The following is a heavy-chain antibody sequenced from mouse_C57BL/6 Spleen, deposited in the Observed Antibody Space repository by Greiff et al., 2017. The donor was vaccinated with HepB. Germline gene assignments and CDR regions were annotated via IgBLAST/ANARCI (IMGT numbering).Heavy chain of an antibody. V-gene: IGHV1-50*01. J-gene: IGHJ4*01. Sequence: QVQLQQPGAELVKPGASVKLSCKASGYTFTSYWMQWVKQRPGQGLEWIGEIDPSDSYTNYNQKFKGKATLTVETSSSTAYMQLSSLTSEDSAVYYCARDYYYAMDYWGQGTSVTVSS. CDR1: GYTFTSYW. CDR2: IDPSDSYT. CDR3: ARDYYYAMDY.